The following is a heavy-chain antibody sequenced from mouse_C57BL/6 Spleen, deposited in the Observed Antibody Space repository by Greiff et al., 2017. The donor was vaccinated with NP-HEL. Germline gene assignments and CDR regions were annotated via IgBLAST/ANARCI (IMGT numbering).Heavy chain of an antibody. CDR3: TRDGNYGGYYAMDY. V-gene: IGHV5-9-1*02. D-gene: IGHD2-1*01. CDR2: ISSGGDYI. CDR1: GFTFSSYA. Sequence: EVKLEESGEGLVKPGGSLKLSCAASGFTFSSYAMSWVRQTPEKRLEWVAYISSGGDYIYYADTVKGRFTISRDNARNTLYLQMSSLKSEDTAMYYCTRDGNYGGYYAMDYWGQGTSVTVSS. J-gene: IGHJ4*01.